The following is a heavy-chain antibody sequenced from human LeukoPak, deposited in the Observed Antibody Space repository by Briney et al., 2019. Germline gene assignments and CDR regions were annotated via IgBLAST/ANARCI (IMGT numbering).Heavy chain of an antibody. CDR2: SYTSGST. V-gene: IGHV4-4*07. CDR1: GSSISSYY. J-gene: IGHJ4*02. CDR3: ARGGWRLDY. Sequence: KPSETLSLTCTVSGSSISSYYWSWIPQPTGKGLEWIGRSYTSGSTNYNPTLKGLVTMSLNTSKNQFSLKLSSVTAADTAVYYCARGGWRLDYWGQGTLVTVSS. D-gene: IGHD3-16*01.